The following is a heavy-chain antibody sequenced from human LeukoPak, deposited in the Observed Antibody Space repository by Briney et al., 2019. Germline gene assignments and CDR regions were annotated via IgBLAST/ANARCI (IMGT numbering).Heavy chain of an antibody. CDR3: ARDSLTGYSSSWYYDY. CDR1: GFTFTSYS. V-gene: IGHV3-48*01. Sequence: GGSLRLSCAASGFTFTSYSMNWVRQASGKGLEWVSYISSSSSTIYYADSVKGRFTISRDNAKNSLYLQMNSRRAEDTAVYYCARDSLTGYSSSWYYDYWGQGTLVTVSS. D-gene: IGHD6-13*01. J-gene: IGHJ4*02. CDR2: ISSSSSTI.